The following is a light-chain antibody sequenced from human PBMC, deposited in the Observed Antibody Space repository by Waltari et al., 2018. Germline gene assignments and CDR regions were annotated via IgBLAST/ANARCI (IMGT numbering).Light chain of an antibody. CDR3: AAWDSRLNGVV. CDR1: ASNIGSEL. Sequence: QSVLTQPPSAPGTPGQRVSISCSGSASNIGSELVNWYQQLPGAAPNLLIYIDNRRPSGVPDRFSGSKSGTSASLAISGLQSEDEADYYCAAWDSRLNGVVFGGGTRLTVL. J-gene: IGLJ2*01. V-gene: IGLV1-44*01. CDR2: IDN.